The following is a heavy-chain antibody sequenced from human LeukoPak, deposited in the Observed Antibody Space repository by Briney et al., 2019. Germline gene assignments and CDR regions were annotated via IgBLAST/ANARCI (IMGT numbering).Heavy chain of an antibody. J-gene: IGHJ6*04. CDR2: IYSGGNT. V-gene: IGHV3-53*01. CDR1: GFSVSNNY. CDR3: ARDPTGASV. D-gene: IGHD1-14*01. Sequence: PGGSLRLSCAASGFSVSNNYMSWVRQAPGEGLEWIAGIYSGGNTYDAESVQGRFTISRDTYKNMVYLQMNGLTPEDTAVYYCARDPTGASVWGKGTTVTVSS.